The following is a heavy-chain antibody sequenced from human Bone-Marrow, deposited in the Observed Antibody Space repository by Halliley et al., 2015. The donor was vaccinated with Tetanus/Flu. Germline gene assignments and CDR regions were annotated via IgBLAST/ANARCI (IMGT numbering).Heavy chain of an antibody. V-gene: IGHV3-23*01. CDR2: ISGGGTYT. Sequence: SLRLSCAGSGFIFNKFDMNWVRQAPGKGLEWVSSISGGGTYTFYADSVKGRFTISRDNSKSTLYLQMDSLRVDDTATYYCAKKCTGDTPTDYFAGWGQGTLVPVSS. CDR3: AKKCTGDTPTDYFAG. J-gene: IGHJ4*02. CDR1: GFIFNKFD. D-gene: IGHD5-18*01.